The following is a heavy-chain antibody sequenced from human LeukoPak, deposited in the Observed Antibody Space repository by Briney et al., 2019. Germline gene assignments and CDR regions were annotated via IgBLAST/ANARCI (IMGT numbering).Heavy chain of an antibody. CDR2: VNWNGYST. D-gene: IGHD1-7*01. CDR3: ARTGITGTTMIVGSDY. V-gene: IGHV3-20*04. J-gene: IGHJ4*02. CDR1: GFNFHDYG. Sequence: GGSLRLSCAASGFNFHDYGMSWVRQAPGKGLEWVSGVNWNGYSTGYVDSAKGRFTVARDNAKHSLYLQMNSLRAEDTALYYCARTGITGTTMIVGSDYWGQGTLVTVSS.